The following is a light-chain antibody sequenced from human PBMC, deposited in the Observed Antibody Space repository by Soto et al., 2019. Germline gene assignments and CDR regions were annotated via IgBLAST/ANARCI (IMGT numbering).Light chain of an antibody. V-gene: IGLV2-14*01. CDR2: EVS. Sequence: QSALTQPASVSGSPGQSITISCTGTSSDVGGYNYVSWYQHYPGKAPKLMIYEVSNRPSGVSNRFSGSKSGNTASLTISGLQAEDGADYYCSSYTTSSSYVFETGTKLTVL. CDR3: SSYTTSSSYV. J-gene: IGLJ1*01. CDR1: SSDVGGYNY.